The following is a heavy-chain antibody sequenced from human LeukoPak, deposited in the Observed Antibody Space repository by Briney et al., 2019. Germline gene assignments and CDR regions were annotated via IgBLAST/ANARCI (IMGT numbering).Heavy chain of an antibody. CDR1: GGSISSGSYY. J-gene: IGHJ4*02. D-gene: IGHD5-18*01. V-gene: IGHV4-61*02. CDR3: AREAGYSYGPWDY. CDR2: IYTSGST. Sequence: SQTLSLTCTVSGGSISSGSYYWSWIRQPAGKGLEWIGRIYTSGSTNYNPSLKSRVTMSVDTSKNQFSLKLSSVTAADTAVYYCAREAGYSYGPWDYWGQGTLVTVSS.